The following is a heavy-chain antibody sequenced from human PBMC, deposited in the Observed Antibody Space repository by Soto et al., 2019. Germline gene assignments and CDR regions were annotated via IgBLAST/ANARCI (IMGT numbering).Heavy chain of an antibody. V-gene: IGHV4-34*01. CDR1: GGSFSGYY. CDR2: IYYSGST. J-gene: IGHJ3*02. D-gene: IGHD5-12*01. Sequence: SETLSLTCAVYGGSFSGYYWGWIRQPPGKGLEWIGSIYYSGSTYYNPSLKSRATISVDTSKHQFSLKLSSVTASDTAVYYCARHSDNGYDKILAFDIWGQGTMVTVSS. CDR3: ARHSDNGYDKILAFDI.